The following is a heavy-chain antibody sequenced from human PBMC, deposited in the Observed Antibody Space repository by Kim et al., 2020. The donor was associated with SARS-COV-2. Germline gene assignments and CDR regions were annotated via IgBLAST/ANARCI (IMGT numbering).Heavy chain of an antibody. Sequence: NNAQKFQGRVTITADESTSTAYMELSRLRSEDTAVYYCARGKAASRVFDYWGQGTLVTVSS. D-gene: IGHD2-15*01. CDR3: ARGKAASRVFDY. V-gene: IGHV1-69*01. J-gene: IGHJ4*02.